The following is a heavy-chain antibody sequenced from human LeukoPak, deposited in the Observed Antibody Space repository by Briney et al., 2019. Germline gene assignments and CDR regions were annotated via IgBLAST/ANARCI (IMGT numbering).Heavy chain of an antibody. J-gene: IGHJ4*02. V-gene: IGHV1-18*04. CDR2: ISAYNGNT. D-gene: IGHD6-19*01. CDR1: GYTFTSYG. Sequence: ASVKVSCKASGYTFTSYGISWVRQAPGQGLEWMGWISAYNGNTNYAQKLQGRVTMTTDTSTSTAYMELRSLRSDDTAVYYCARIGPLSSGWYDSYYFDYWGQGTLVTVSS. CDR3: ARIGPLSSGWYDSYYFDY.